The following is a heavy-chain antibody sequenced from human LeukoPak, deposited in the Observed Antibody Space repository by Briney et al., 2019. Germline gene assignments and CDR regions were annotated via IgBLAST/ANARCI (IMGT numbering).Heavy chain of an antibody. CDR2: FDPEDGET. CDR1: GYTLTELS. J-gene: IGHJ3*02. Sequence: ASVKVSCKVSGYTLTELSMHRVRQAPGKGLEWMGGFDPEDGETIYAQKFQGRVTMTEDTSTDTAYMELSSLRSEDTAVYYCATDTFFWSGYRPYDAFDIWGQGTMVTVSS. D-gene: IGHD3-3*01. V-gene: IGHV1-24*01. CDR3: ATDTFFWSGYRPYDAFDI.